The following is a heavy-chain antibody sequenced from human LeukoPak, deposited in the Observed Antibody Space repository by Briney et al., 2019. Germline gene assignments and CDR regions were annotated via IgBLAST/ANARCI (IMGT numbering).Heavy chain of an antibody. V-gene: IGHV4-39*07. Sequence: SETLSLTCTVSGGSISSSSYYWGWIRQPPGKGLEWIGSIYYSGSTYYNPSLKSRVTISVDTSNNQFSLKLNSVTAADTAVYYCARLPLTPVPSGGMLANFFDPWGQGILVTVSS. J-gene: IGHJ5*02. D-gene: IGHD4-17*01. CDR1: GGSISSSSYY. CDR2: IYYSGST. CDR3: ARLPLTPVPSGGMLANFFDP.